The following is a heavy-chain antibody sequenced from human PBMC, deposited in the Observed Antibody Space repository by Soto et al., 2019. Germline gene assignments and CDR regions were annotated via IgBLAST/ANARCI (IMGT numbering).Heavy chain of an antibody. CDR2: IYYSGST. CDR3: ARDYGDYYFDY. J-gene: IGHJ4*02. CDR1: GGSTSSSSYY. V-gene: IGHV4-39*02. Sequence: SETLSLTCTVSGGSTSSSSYYWGWIRQPPGKGLAWIGNIYYSGSTYYNPSLKSRVTISVDTSKNEFSLKLSSVTAADTAVYYCARDYGDYYFDYWGQGTLVTVSS. D-gene: IGHD4-17*01.